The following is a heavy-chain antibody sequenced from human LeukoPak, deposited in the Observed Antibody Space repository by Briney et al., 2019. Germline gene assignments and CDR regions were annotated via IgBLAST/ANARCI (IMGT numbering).Heavy chain of an antibody. CDR3: AKGLGSGSLDY. Sequence: PGRSLRLSCAASGFTFSSYGMHWVRQAPGKGLEWVAVIWYDGSNKYYAYSVKGRFTISRDNSKNTLYLQMNSLRAEDTAVYYCAKGLGSGSLDYWGQGTLVTVSS. J-gene: IGHJ4*02. D-gene: IGHD1-26*01. CDR1: GFTFSSYG. V-gene: IGHV3-33*06. CDR2: IWYDGSNK.